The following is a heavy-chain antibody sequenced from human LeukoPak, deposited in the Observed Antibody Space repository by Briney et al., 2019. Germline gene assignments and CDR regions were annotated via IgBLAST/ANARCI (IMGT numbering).Heavy chain of an antibody. CDR1: GYSINSGYF. J-gene: IGHJ4*02. Sequence: SETLSLTCAVSGYSINSGYFWGGIRQPPGKGLEWIGSGYHSGSTYYNPSLKSRVTISLDMSKNQFSLKLSSVTAADTAVYSCAREWGVSGGVDEIDYWGQGTLVTVSS. CDR3: AREWGVSGGVDEIDY. V-gene: IGHV4-38-2*02. D-gene: IGHD2-8*02. CDR2: GYHSGST.